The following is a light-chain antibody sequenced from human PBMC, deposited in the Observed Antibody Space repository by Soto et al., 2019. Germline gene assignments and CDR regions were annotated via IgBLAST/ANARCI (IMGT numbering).Light chain of an antibody. CDR1: QTISSTY. V-gene: IGKV3-20*01. CDR2: XAS. CDR3: XQYGSSPXT. Sequence: EIVMTQSPATLSVSPGERAXXXXXXSQTISSTYLAWYQQKPGQAPRLLIYXASXRATGIPDRFSGSGSGTDFTLTISRLEPXDFAVYYCXQYGSSPXTFXQGTKVDI. J-gene: IGKJ1*01.